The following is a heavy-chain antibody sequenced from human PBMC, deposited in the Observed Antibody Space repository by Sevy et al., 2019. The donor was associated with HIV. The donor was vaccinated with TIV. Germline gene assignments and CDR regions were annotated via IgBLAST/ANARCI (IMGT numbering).Heavy chain of an antibody. V-gene: IGHV6-1*01. J-gene: IGHJ6*02. Sequence: SQTLSLTCAISGDSVSSNSAAWNWIRQSPSRGLEWLGRTYYRSKWYNDYAVSVKSRITINPDTSKNQFSLQLNSVTPEDTAVYYCARAFLVTSRGSSLPYYYYYGMDVWSQGTTVTVSS. CDR2: TYYRSKWYN. D-gene: IGHD4-4*01. CDR3: ARAFLVTSRGSSLPYYYYYGMDV. CDR1: GDSVSSNSAA.